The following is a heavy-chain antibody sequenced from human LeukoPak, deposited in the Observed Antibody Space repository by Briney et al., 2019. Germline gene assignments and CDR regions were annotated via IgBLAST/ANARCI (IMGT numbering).Heavy chain of an antibody. CDR3: AKASGYSSGWYYFDY. CDR1: GFPFSSYS. J-gene: IGHJ4*02. V-gene: IGHV3-48*01. Sequence: GGSLRLSCAASGFPFSSYSMNWVRQAPGKGLEWVSYISSTSGGIYYADSVQGRFTTSRDNGKNSLYLQMNSLRAEDTAVYYCAKASGYSSGWYYFDYWGQGTLVTVSS. D-gene: IGHD6-19*01. CDR2: ISSTSGGI.